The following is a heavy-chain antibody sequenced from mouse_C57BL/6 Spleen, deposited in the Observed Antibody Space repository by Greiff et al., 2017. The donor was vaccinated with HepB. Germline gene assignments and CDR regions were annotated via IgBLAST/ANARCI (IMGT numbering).Heavy chain of an antibody. Sequence: EVMLVESGEGLVKPGGSLKLSCAASGFTFSSYAMSWVRQTPEKRLEWVAYISSGGDYIYYADTVKGRFTIYRDNARNTLYLQMSSLKAEDTAKYYCTTLLRAWYFDVWGTGTTVTVSS. J-gene: IGHJ1*03. D-gene: IGHD1-1*01. CDR3: TTLLRAWYFDV. CDR2: ISSGGDYI. V-gene: IGHV5-9-1*02. CDR1: GFTFSSYA.